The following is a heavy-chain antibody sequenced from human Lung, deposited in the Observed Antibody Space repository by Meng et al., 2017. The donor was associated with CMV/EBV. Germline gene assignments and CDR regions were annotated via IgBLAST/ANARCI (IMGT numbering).Heavy chain of an antibody. Sequence: SETLSLXCTVSGDSINISSYYWGWIRQPPGKGLEYIGSIFYSGSTYYNPSLKSRVTISVDTSKNHFSLNLGSVTAADTALYYCATLRLEQPVDWGQGALVTVSS. CDR1: GDSINISSYY. CDR2: IFYSGST. D-gene: IGHD1-1*01. CDR3: ATLRLEQPVD. V-gene: IGHV4-39*07. J-gene: IGHJ4*02.